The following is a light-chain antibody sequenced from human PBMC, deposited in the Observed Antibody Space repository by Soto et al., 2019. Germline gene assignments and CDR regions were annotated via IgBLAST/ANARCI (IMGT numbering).Light chain of an antibody. J-gene: IGKJ2*01. CDR2: DAS. CDR3: QQYISYPYT. V-gene: IGKV1-5*01. CDR1: QTTNTW. Sequence: DIQMTQFPSTLSASVGDRVTITCRASQTTNTWLAWYQQKPGTAPKLLIYDASSLEGGVPSRFSASGSGTEFTLTISSVQPDDLATYYCQQYISYPYTFGQGTKVEIK.